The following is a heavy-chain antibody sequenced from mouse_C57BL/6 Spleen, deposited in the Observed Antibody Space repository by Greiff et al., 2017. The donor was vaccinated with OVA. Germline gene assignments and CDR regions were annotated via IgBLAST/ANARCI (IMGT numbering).Heavy chain of an antibody. J-gene: IGHJ3*01. CDR3: AREGYSNYLAY. Sequence: QVQLQQPGAELVRPGSSVKLSCKASGYTFTSYWMHWVKQRPIQGLEWIGNIDPSDSETHYNQKFKDKATLTVDKSSSTAYMQLSSLTSEDSAVYYCAREGYSNYLAYWGQGTLVTVSA. D-gene: IGHD2-5*01. CDR1: GYTFTSYW. CDR2: IDPSDSET. V-gene: IGHV1-52*01.